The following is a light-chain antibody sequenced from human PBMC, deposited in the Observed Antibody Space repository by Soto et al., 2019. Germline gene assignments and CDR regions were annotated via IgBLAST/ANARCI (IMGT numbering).Light chain of an antibody. J-gene: IGKJ4*01. CDR2: DAS. Sequence: EIVLTQSPATLSLSPGERATLSCRASQSVFSYLAWHQQKPGQAPRLLIYDASNRATGIPARFSGSGSGADFTLTISSLEPEDFALYFCQQRSNWPLTFGGGTKVELK. V-gene: IGKV3-11*01. CDR3: QQRSNWPLT. CDR1: QSVFSY.